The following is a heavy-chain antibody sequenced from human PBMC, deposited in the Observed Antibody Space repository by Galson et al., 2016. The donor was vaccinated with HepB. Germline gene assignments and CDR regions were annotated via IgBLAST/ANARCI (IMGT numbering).Heavy chain of an antibody. CDR2: ISRTGDTF. D-gene: IGHD3-16*01. CDR3: ARVRRHNYACFDS. J-gene: IGHJ4*02. V-gene: IGHV3-48*02. CDR1: GFSFSSYN. Sequence: SLRLSCAASGFSFSSYNMDWVRRAPGKGLEWVSYISRTGDTFYYADSVKGRFTITRDNAKNLLYLHMNSLRDEDTAVYYCARVRRHNYACFDSWGQGTPITVSS.